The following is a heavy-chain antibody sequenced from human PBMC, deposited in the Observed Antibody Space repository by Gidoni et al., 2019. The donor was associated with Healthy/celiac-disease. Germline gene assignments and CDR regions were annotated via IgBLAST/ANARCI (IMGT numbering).Heavy chain of an antibody. Sequence: QVQLVESGGGVVQPGRSLRLSCAASGFTFSSDGMHWVRQAPGKGLEWVAVIWYDGSNKYYADSVKGRFTISRDNSKNTLYLQMNSLRAEDTAVYYCARETRYSSGWYGWFDPWGQGTLVTVSS. CDR3: ARETRYSSGWYGWFDP. V-gene: IGHV3-33*01. CDR1: GFTFSSDG. CDR2: IWYDGSNK. J-gene: IGHJ5*02. D-gene: IGHD6-19*01.